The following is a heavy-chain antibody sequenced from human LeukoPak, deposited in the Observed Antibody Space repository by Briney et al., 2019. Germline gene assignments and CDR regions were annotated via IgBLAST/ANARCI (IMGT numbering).Heavy chain of an antibody. CDR3: QGCNGGSCRDVFDI. D-gene: IGHD2-15*01. J-gene: IGHJ3*02. Sequence: GGSLRLSCAASGFTFSSYAMHWVRQAPGKGLEWVAVISYDGSNIYYADSVKGRFTISRDNSKNTLYLQMSSLRAEDTAVYYCQGCNGGSCRDVFDIWGQGTVVTVSS. CDR2: ISYDGSNI. V-gene: IGHV3-30-3*01. CDR1: GFTFSSYA.